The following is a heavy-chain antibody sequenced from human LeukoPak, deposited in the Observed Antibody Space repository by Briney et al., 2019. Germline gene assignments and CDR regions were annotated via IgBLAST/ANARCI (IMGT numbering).Heavy chain of an antibody. CDR1: GGTFSSYA. CDR3: AMAVAMPYHFYYYGMDV. CDR2: IIPIFGTA. V-gene: IGHV1-69*13. Sequence: ASVKVSCKASGGTFSSYAISWVRQAPGQGLEWMGGIIPIFGTANYAQKFQGRVTITADESTSTAYMELSSLRSEDTAVYYYAMAVAMPYHFYYYGMDVWGQGTTVTVSS. D-gene: IGHD2-2*01. J-gene: IGHJ6*02.